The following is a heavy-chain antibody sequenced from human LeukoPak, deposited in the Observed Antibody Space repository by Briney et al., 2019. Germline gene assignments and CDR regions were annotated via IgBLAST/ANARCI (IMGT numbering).Heavy chain of an antibody. J-gene: IGHJ4*02. V-gene: IGHV3-7*03. Sequence: GGSLRLSCAASGFTFSTFWMNWVRRAPGKGLEWVANIKQDGSEGHYLDSVKGRFTISRDNAKNALYLQMNSLRAEDTAVYFCAKRGVVIRVVLVGFHKEAYYFESWGQGALVTVSS. CDR2: IKQDGSEG. CDR1: GFTFSTFW. CDR3: AKRGVVIRVVLVGFHKEAYYFES. D-gene: IGHD3/OR15-3a*01.